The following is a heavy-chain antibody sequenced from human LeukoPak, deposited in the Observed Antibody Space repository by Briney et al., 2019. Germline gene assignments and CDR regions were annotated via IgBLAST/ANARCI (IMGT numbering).Heavy chain of an antibody. CDR1: GYTFTSYG. V-gene: IGHV1-18*01. CDR2: ISAYNGNT. Sequence: GASVKVSCKASGYTFTSYGISWVRRAPGRGLEWMGWISAYNGNTNYAHKLQGRVTMTTDTSTSTAYMELRSLRCDDTAVYYCARDGPDDLYSPMDVWGQGTTVTVSS. D-gene: IGHD2-21*01. J-gene: IGHJ6*02. CDR3: ARDGPDDLYSPMDV.